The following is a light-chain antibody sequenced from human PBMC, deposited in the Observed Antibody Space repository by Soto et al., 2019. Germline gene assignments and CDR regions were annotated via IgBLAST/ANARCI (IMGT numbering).Light chain of an antibody. V-gene: IGKV1-12*01. CDR3: QQANGSPA. Sequence: DIQMTQSPSSVSASVGDRVTITCRASQGISSWLAWYQQKPGKAPKFLIFAASSLQGGRPSRFPGSVSGTNFGPTISSRQPEDFATYYCQQANGSPAFGQGTRLEIK. J-gene: IGKJ5*01. CDR2: AAS. CDR1: QGISSW.